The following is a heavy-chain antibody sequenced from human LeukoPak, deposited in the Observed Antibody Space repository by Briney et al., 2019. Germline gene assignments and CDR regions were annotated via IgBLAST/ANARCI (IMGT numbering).Heavy chain of an antibody. V-gene: IGHV4-30-2*01. J-gene: IGHJ5*02. CDR3: ARDLIAVAGNVWFDP. CDR2: IYHSGST. CDR1: GGSISSGGYY. D-gene: IGHD6-19*01. Sequence: PSETLSLTCTVSGGSISSGGYYWSWIRQPPGKGLEWIGYIYHSGSTYYNPSLKSRVTISVDRSKNQFSLKLSSVTAADTAVYYCARDLIAVAGNVWFDPWGQGTLVTVSS.